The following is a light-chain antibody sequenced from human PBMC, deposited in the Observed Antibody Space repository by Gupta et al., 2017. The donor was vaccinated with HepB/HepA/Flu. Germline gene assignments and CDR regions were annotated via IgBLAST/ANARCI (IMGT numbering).Light chain of an antibody. Sequence: DIVLTQSPATLSLSPGERATLSCRATQTINSYLAWYQQKPGQAPRLLIYDTSNRAAGIPDRFSGSGSGTDFTLTISSLEPEDCAVYYCQQRYNWPRGFTFGPGTKLEIK. J-gene: IGKJ3*01. CDR3: QQRYNWPRGFT. CDR2: DTS. V-gene: IGKV3-11*01. CDR1: QTINSY.